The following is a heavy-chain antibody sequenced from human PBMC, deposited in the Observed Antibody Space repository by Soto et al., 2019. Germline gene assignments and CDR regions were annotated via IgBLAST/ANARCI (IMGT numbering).Heavy chain of an antibody. D-gene: IGHD3-22*01. V-gene: IGHV1-69*01. CDR1: GGTFSSYA. CDR2: IIPIFGTA. Sequence: QVQLVQSGAEVKKPGSSVKVSCKASGGTFSSYAISWVRQAPGQGLEWMGGIIPIFGTANYAQKFQGRVTITADESTSTAYMELSSLRAEDTAVYYCASRTDYYDSSGSPYGMDVWGQGTTVTVSS. J-gene: IGHJ6*02. CDR3: ASRTDYYDSSGSPYGMDV.